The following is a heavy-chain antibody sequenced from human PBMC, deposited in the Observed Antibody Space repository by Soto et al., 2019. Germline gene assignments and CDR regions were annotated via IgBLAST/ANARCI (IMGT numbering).Heavy chain of an antibody. Sequence: SETLSLTCTVSGGSISSYYWSLIRQPAGKGLEWIGRIYTSGSTNYNPSLKSRVTMSVDTSKNQFSLKLSSVTAADTAVYYCARGGYSYDNDAFDIWGQGTMVTVSS. CDR3: ARGGYSYDNDAFDI. J-gene: IGHJ3*02. CDR2: IYTSGST. V-gene: IGHV4-4*07. CDR1: GGSISSYY. D-gene: IGHD5-18*01.